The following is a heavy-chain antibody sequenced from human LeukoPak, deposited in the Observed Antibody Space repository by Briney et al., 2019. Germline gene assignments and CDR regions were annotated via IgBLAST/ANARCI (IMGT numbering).Heavy chain of an antibody. V-gene: IGHV4-59*01. CDR3: AREDPQTTVPEGMDV. D-gene: IGHD4-17*01. J-gene: IGHJ6*02. CDR2: IYYSGTT. Sequence: SETLSLTCTVSGGSISHYYWSWIRQSPGKGLEWIGYIYYSGTTNFNPSLKSRVTISVDTSRNQFSLQLRSVTAADTAVYYCAREDPQTTVPEGMDVWGQGTTVIVSS. CDR1: GGSISHYY.